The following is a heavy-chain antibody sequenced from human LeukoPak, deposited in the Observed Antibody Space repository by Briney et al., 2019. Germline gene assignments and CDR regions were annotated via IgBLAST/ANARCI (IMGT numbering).Heavy chain of an antibody. J-gene: IGHJ5*02. CDR1: GGSISSYY. D-gene: IGHD5-24*01. V-gene: IGHV4-59*01. Sequence: SETLSLTCTVSGGSISSYYWSWIRQPPGKGLEWIGYIYYSGSTNYSPSLKSRVTISVDTSKNQFSLKLSSVTAADTAVYYCARVPRDGYNFRRGDWFDPWGQGTLVTVSS. CDR3: ARVPRDGYNFRRGDWFDP. CDR2: IYYSGST.